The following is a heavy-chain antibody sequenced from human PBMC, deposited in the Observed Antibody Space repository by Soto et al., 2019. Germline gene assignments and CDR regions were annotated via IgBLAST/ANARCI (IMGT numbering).Heavy chain of an antibody. V-gene: IGHV3-73*01. D-gene: IGHD5-12*01. CDR1: GFTFSGSA. CDR3: TRHDVGYSGSDYRVDY. CDR2: IRSKANSYAT. Sequence: GGSLRLSCAASGFTFSGSAIHWVRQASGKGLEWVGRIRSKANSYATAYAASVKGRFTISRDDSKNTAYLQMNSLKTEDTAVYYCTRHDVGYSGSDYRVDYWGQGTLVTVSS. J-gene: IGHJ4*02.